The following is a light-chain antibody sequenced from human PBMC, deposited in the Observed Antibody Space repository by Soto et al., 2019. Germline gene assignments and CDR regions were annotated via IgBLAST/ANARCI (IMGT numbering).Light chain of an antibody. CDR2: AAS. CDR1: QTITYY. Sequence: DIQMTQSPSSLSASVGDRVTITCRASQTITYYVNWYQQKPGKAPKLLIYAASSLQSGVPSRFSGSGSGTDFTLTISSLQPEDFATYYCQQSYSTPVTFGQGTKVDIK. J-gene: IGKJ1*01. V-gene: IGKV1-39*01. CDR3: QQSYSTPVT.